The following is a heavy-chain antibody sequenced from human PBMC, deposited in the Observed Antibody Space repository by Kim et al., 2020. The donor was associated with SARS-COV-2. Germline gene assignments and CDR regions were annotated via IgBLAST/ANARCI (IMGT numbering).Heavy chain of an antibody. Sequence: SETLSLTCTVSGGSISSDGHYWSWIRQHPGKGLEWIGYIYYSGSTYQNPSLKSRVIISVDTSKNLFSLKLSSVTAADTAVYYCARGKVATTGSFDYWGHGTLVTVSA. J-gene: IGHJ4*01. V-gene: IGHV4-31*03. CDR2: IYYSGST. CDR1: GGSISSDGHY. CDR3: ARGKVATTGSFDY. D-gene: IGHD5-12*01.